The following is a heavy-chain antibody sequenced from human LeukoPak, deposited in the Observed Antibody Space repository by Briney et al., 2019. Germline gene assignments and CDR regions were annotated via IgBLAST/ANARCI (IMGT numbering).Heavy chain of an antibody. CDR3: AKSPRITMIVVVTDAFDI. CDR2: IYSGGST. Sequence: GGSLRLSCAASGFTVSSNYMGWVRQAPGKGLEWVSVIYSGGSTYYADSVKGRFTISRHNSKNTLYLQMNSLRAEDTAVYYCAKSPRITMIVVVTDAFDIWGQGTMVTVSS. J-gene: IGHJ3*02. D-gene: IGHD3-22*01. CDR1: GFTVSSNY. V-gene: IGHV3-53*01.